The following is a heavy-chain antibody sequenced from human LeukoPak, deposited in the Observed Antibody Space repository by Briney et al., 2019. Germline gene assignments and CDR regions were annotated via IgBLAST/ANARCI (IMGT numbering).Heavy chain of an antibody. CDR2: IYSRGST. J-gene: IGHJ4*02. CDR3: ASDKGASGWGLGY. D-gene: IGHD6-19*01. CDR1: GGSISSGNYY. Sequence: SQTLSLTCTVSGGSISSGNYYLNWIRQPAGRGLEWIGRIYSRGSTNYNSSLKSRVTISLDTSKNQFSLKLTSVTAADTAVYYCASDKGASGWGLGYWGQGTLVTVSS. V-gene: IGHV4-61*02.